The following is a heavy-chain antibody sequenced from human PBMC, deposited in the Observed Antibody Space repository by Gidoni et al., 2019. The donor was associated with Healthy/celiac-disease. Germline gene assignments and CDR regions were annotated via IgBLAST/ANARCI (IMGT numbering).Heavy chain of an antibody. CDR1: GSPFTSYG. CDR2: MNPNSGNT. D-gene: IGHD2-2*01. CDR3: ARAVIVVVPAAQNWFDP. Sequence: QVQLVQSGAEVTKPGASVKVSCKASGSPFTSYGINWVRQATGQGLEWMGWMNPNSGNTGYAQKFQGRVTMTRNTSISTAYMELSSLRSEDTAVYYCARAVIVVVPAAQNWFDPWGQGTLVTVSS. J-gene: IGHJ5*02. V-gene: IGHV1-8*01.